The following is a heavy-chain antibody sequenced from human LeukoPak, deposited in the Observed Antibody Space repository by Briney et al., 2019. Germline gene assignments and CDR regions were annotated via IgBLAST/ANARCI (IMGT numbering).Heavy chain of an antibody. V-gene: IGHV4-39*07. CDR3: ARDTYYDFWSGPEFDP. D-gene: IGHD3-3*01. J-gene: IGHJ5*02. Sequence: PSETLSLTCTVSGGSISSSSYYWGWIRQPPGKGLEWIASIYYSGSTYYNPSLKSRVTISVDTSKNQFSLKLSSVTAADTAVYYCARDTYYDFWSGPEFDPWGQGTLVTVSS. CDR1: GGSISSSSYY. CDR2: IYYSGST.